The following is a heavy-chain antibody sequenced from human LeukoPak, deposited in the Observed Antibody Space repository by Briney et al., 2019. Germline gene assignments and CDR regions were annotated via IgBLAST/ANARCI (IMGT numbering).Heavy chain of an antibody. V-gene: IGHV3-23*01. CDR3: AKVPGGKGWNFDS. CDR2: VTTSGGSA. D-gene: IGHD2-15*01. Sequence: GGSLRLSCAGSGFTFSSYAMSWVRQAPGKGLEWVSAVTTSGGSAYYPDSVKGRFTISRDNSKNTLYLQMNSLRAEDTAVYYCAKVPGGKGWNFDSWGQGALVTVPS. CDR1: GFTFSSYA. J-gene: IGHJ4*02.